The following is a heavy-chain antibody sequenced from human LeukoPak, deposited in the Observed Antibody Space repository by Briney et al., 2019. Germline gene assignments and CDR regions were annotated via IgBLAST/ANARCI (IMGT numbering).Heavy chain of an antibody. Sequence: GGSLRLSCIASGFSFSDHYMDWVRQAPGKGLEWVGRTTNKAKRYTTEYAASVKGRFSISRDDSKNSLYLQMNSLKTEDTAVYYCASVSAGLIEYWGQGTLVSVSS. CDR3: ASVSAGLIEY. V-gene: IGHV3-72*01. J-gene: IGHJ4*02. D-gene: IGHD3-16*01. CDR1: GFSFSDHY. CDR2: TTNKAKRYTT.